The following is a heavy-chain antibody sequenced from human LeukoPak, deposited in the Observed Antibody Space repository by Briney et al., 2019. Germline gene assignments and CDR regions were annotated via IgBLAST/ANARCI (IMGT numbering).Heavy chain of an antibody. CDR2: ISAYNGNT. Sequence: ASVKVSCTASGYTFTSYGISWVRQAPGQGLEWMGWISAYNGNTNYAQKLQGRVTTTTDTSTSTAYMELRSLRSDDTAVYYCARGGPGQLWSRARANFDYWGQGTLVTVSS. CDR1: GYTFTSYG. V-gene: IGHV1-18*01. J-gene: IGHJ4*02. CDR3: ARGGPGQLWSRARANFDY. D-gene: IGHD5-18*01.